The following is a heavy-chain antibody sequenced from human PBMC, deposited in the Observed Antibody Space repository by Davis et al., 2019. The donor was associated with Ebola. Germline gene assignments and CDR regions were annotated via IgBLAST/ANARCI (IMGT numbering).Heavy chain of an antibody. Sequence: GESLKISCAASGLTFSDYWMSWVRQAPGTGLEWVAKIKENGNEEYYVDSVKGRFTISRDNAKKSFYLQMNSLTDEDTAIYYCTREAWGSYGFDYWGQGTLVTVSS. D-gene: IGHD1-26*01. V-gene: IGHV3-7*03. J-gene: IGHJ4*02. CDR1: GLTFSDYW. CDR3: TREAWGSYGFDY. CDR2: IKENGNEE.